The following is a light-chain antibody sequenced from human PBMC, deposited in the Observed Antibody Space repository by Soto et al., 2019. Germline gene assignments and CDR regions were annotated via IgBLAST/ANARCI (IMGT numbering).Light chain of an antibody. V-gene: IGLV1-44*01. Sequence: QSVLTQPPSASGTPGQRVTISCSGSSFNIGRNTVNWYQQLPGAGPKLLIYNNNQRPSGVPDRFSGSKSGTSASLAISGLQSEDEADYYCAAWDDSRMRVFGGGTKLTVL. CDR2: NNN. J-gene: IGLJ3*02. CDR1: SFNIGRNT. CDR3: AAWDDSRMRV.